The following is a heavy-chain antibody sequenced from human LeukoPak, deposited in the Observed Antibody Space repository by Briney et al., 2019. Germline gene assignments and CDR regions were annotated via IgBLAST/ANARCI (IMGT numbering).Heavy chain of an antibody. CDR1: GGSFSGYY. Sequence: SETLSLTCAVYGGSFSGYYWSWIRQPPGKGLEWIGEINHSGSTNYNPSLKSRVTISVDTSKNQLSLKLSSVTAADTAVYYCARVLAAGTSYYYYMDVWGKGTTVTVSS. CDR3: ARVLAAGTSYYYYMDV. D-gene: IGHD6-13*01. J-gene: IGHJ6*03. V-gene: IGHV4-34*01. CDR2: INHSGST.